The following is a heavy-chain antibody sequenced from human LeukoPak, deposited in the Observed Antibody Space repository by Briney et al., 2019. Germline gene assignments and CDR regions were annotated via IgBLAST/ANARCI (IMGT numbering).Heavy chain of an antibody. CDR2: INWNGGST. D-gene: IGHD6-6*01. CDR1: GFTFDDYG. V-gene: IGHV3-20*04. CDR3: ARDISSSRGDFDY. Sequence: PGGSLRPSCAASGFTFDDYGMSWVRQAPGKGLEWVSGINWNGGSTGYADSVKGRFTISRGNAKNSLYLQMNSLRAEDTALYYCARDISSSRGDFDYWGQGTLVTVSS. J-gene: IGHJ4*02.